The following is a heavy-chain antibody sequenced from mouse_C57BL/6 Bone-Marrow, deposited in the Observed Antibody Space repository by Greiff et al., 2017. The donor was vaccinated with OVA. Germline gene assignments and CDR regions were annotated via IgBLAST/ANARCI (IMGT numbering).Heavy chain of an antibody. D-gene: IGHD1-1*01. CDR1: GFTFSDYY. CDR2: ISNGGGST. V-gene: IGHV5-12*01. Sequence: EVQRVESGGGLVQPGGSLKLSCAASGFTFSDYYMYWVRQTPEKRLEWVAYISNGGGSTYYPDTVKGRFTISRDNAKNTLYLQMSRLKSEDTAMYYCAREGGLLRSYFDYWGQGTTLTVSS. CDR3: AREGGLLRSYFDY. J-gene: IGHJ2*01.